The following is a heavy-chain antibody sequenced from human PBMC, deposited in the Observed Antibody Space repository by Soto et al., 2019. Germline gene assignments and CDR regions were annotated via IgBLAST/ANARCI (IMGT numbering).Heavy chain of an antibody. CDR1: GFAVSSNY. J-gene: IGHJ6*02. D-gene: IGHD1-1*01. CDR3: ARSRTGAPYGGMDV. V-gene: IGHV3-66*01. CDR2: IHSGGDT. Sequence: EVQLVESGGDLVQPGGSLRLSCAASGFAVSSNYMTWVRQAPGKGLEWVSVIHSGGDTHYADSVRGRFTISRDNSKNTRYLQMNSLRAEDTAVYYCARSRTGAPYGGMDVWGQGTTVTVSS.